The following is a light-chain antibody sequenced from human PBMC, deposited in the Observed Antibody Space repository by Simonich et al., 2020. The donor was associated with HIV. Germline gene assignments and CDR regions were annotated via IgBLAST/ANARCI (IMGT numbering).Light chain of an antibody. CDR1: QSVLYSSNNKNY. J-gene: IGKJ1*01. V-gene: IGKV4-1*01. Sequence: DIVMTKSPDSLAVSLGERATINCKSSQSVLYSSNNKNYLSWYQQKPRKPPKLLIYWASPRESGVPDRFSGSGSETDFTLTISSLQAEDVAVYYCQQYNNWPPATFGQGTKVEIK. CDR2: WAS. CDR3: QQYNNWPPAT.